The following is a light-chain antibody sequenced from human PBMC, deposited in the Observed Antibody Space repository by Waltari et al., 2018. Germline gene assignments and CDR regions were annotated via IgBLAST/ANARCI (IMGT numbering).Light chain of an antibody. V-gene: IGLV2-11*01. CDR2: DVS. CDR3: CSYAGTYSYV. CDR1: SSDVGGYNY. Sequence: QSALTQPRSVSGSPGQSVTISCTGTSSDVGGYNYVSWYQQHPGKAPKLMIYDVSERPSGVPDRFSGSKSGNTASLTISGLQAEDEGDYYCCSYAGTYSYVFGTGTKVTVL. J-gene: IGLJ1*01.